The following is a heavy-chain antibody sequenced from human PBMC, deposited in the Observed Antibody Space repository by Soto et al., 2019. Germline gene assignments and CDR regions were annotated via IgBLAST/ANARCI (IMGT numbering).Heavy chain of an antibody. CDR1: GGTFNNYA. D-gene: IGHD3-16*02. Sequence: QVQLVQSGAEVKKPGSSVKVSCKASGGTFNNYAIXXXXQXXGQGLEWMGGIIPLFGTTNYAQKFQGRVTITADESTSTAYMELSSMRSEDTAFYYCARPRSHXXDRXAXRAFDIWGQGTMVTVSS. CDR3: ARPRSHXXDRXAXRAFDI. CDR2: IIPLFGTT. J-gene: IGHJ3*02. V-gene: IGHV1-69*01.